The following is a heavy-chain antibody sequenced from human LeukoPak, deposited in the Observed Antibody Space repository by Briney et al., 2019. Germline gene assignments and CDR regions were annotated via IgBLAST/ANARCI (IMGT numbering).Heavy chain of an antibody. J-gene: IGHJ3*02. CDR3: ARVQGHPPNGLDI. D-gene: IGHD2-8*01. Sequence: GGSLRLSCTASGFTFSSYWMHWVRQAPGKGLVWVSRINSDGSSTSYADAVKGRFTISRDNAKNTAYLQMNSLRAEDTAVYYCARVQGHPPNGLDIWGQGTMVTVSS. CDR1: GFTFSSYW. V-gene: IGHV3-74*01. CDR2: INSDGSST.